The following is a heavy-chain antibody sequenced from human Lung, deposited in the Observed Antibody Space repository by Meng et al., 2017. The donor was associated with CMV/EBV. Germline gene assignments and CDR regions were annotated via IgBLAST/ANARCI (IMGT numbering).Heavy chain of an antibody. CDR1: GYTFKRYA. Sequence: QVQLVQSGGEVKRPGASVKVSCKTSGYTFKRYAITWVRQAPGQGIEWMGWINPYNGNTDNAQNLQARLTMTTDASTSTVYMELGSLRSDDTAVYYCARGRVSYSSSSSLNYWGQGTLVTVSS. J-gene: IGHJ4*02. D-gene: IGHD6-6*01. CDR3: ARGRVSYSSSSSLNY. V-gene: IGHV1-18*01. CDR2: INPYNGNT.